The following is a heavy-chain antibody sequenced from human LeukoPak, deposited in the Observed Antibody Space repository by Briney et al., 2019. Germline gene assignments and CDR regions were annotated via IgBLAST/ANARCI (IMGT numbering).Heavy chain of an antibody. J-gene: IGHJ1*01. D-gene: IGHD1-26*01. V-gene: IGHV1-69*01. Sequence: SVKVSCKASGGTFTSYAVNWVRQAPGQVLEWMGGIIPMFGTANYAQNFQGRVTITADESTSTAYMELSSLRSDDTAVYYCAFRTVRSTIEYFQYWGLGTLVTVSS. CDR3: AFRTVRSTIEYFQY. CDR2: IIPMFGTA. CDR1: GGTFTSYA.